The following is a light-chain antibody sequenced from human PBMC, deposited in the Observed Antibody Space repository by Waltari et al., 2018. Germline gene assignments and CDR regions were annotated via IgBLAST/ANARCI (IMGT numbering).Light chain of an antibody. CDR1: QSITNW. CDR2: KAS. V-gene: IGKV1-5*03. CDR3: QQYDNYWT. J-gene: IGKJ1*01. Sequence: DIQRIQYPSILSASVGDRVTITCRASQSITNWLDWYQRKPGKAPKLLIYKASNLESGAPSRFSGSGSGTEFTLTITSLQPDDFATYYCQQYDNYWTFGQGPQVEIK.